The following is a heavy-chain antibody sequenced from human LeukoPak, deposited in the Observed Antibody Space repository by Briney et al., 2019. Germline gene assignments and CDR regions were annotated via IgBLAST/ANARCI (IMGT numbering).Heavy chain of an antibody. CDR3: ARDRSTGWPDAFDI. Sequence: GGSLRLSCAASGFIFSSYTMNWVRQAPGKGREWVSSISSSSSYICYADSVKGRFTISRDNAKNSLYLQMNSLRAEDTAVYYCARDRSTGWPDAFDIWGQGTMVTVSS. V-gene: IGHV3-21*01. CDR2: ISSSSSYI. J-gene: IGHJ3*02. D-gene: IGHD2-2*01. CDR1: GFIFSSYT.